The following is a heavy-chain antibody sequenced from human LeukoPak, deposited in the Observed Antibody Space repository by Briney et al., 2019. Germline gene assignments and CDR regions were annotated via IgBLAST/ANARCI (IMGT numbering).Heavy chain of an antibody. V-gene: IGHV3-23*01. CDR3: AKDGGGYCNNSSC. J-gene: IGHJ4*02. Sequence: GGSLRLSCAASRFTFSNYAMSWVRQAPGKGLECVSAISDSGDKTDYAGSVRGRFTIYRDNSKDTLYLQMNSLGAADTAVYYCAKDGGGYCNNSSCWGQGTLVTVSS. CDR1: RFTFSNYA. D-gene: IGHD2-2*01. CDR2: ISDSGDKT.